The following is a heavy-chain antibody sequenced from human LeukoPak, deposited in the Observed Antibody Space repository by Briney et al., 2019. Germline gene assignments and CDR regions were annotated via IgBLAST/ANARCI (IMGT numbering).Heavy chain of an antibody. J-gene: IGHJ6*03. CDR3: YMDV. V-gene: IGHV4-61*02. CDR1: GGSISSGSYH. CDR2: IYTSGST. Sequence: PSETLSLTCTVSGGSISSGSYHWSWIRQPAGKGLEWIGRIYTSGSTNYNPSPKSRVTISVDTSKNQFSLKLSSVTAADTAVYYYYMDVWGKGTTVTISS.